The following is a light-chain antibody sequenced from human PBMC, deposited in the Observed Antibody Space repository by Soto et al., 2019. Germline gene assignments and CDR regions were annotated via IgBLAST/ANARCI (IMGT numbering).Light chain of an antibody. V-gene: IGLV1-44*01. CDR2: SNN. Sequence: QSVLIQPPSASGTPGQRVTISCSGSSSNIGSNTVNWYQQLPGTAPKLLIYSNNQRPSGVPDRFSGFKSGTSASLAISGLQSEDEADYYCAAWDDSLKSYVFGTGTKLTVL. J-gene: IGLJ1*01. CDR3: AAWDDSLKSYV. CDR1: SSNIGSNT.